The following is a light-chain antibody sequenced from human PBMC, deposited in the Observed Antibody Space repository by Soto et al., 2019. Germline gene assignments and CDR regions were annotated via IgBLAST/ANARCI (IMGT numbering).Light chain of an antibody. V-gene: IGKV1-5*03. CDR1: QSISSW. CDR2: KAS. J-gene: IGKJ1*01. Sequence: DIQMTQSPSTLSASVGDRVTITCRASQSISSWLAWYQQTPGKAPKLLIYKASSLESGVPSRFSGSGSGTEFTLTISSLQPDDFATYYCQQYNSYSFGQGTKVDIK. CDR3: QQYNSYS.